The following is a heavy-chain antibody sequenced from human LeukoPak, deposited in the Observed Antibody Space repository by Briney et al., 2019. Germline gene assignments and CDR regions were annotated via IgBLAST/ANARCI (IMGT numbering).Heavy chain of an antibody. CDR3: AKGPTNSWSDEDWFDP. V-gene: IGHV3-9*01. J-gene: IGHJ5*02. D-gene: IGHD6-13*01. Sequence: GRSLRLSCAASGFAFNNYAMHWVRQAPGKGLEWVSGISWNSGALGYADSVRGRFTISRDNGKNSLYLQMTSLRPEDTAFYYCAKGPTNSWSDEDWFDPWGQGTLVTVSS. CDR2: ISWNSGAL. CDR1: GFAFNNYA.